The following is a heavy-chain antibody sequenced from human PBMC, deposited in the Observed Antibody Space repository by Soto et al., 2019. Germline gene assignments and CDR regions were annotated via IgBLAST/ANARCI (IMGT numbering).Heavy chain of an antibody. D-gene: IGHD5-12*01. Sequence: PGGSLRLSCAASGFTFSSYGMHWVRQAPGKGLEWVAVIWYDGSNKYYADSVKGRFTISRDDSKNTLYLQMNSLRAEDTAVYYCARGLDIVATGDWFDPWGQGTLVTVSS. CDR2: IWYDGSNK. CDR1: GFTFSSYG. J-gene: IGHJ5*02. V-gene: IGHV3-33*01. CDR3: ARGLDIVATGDWFDP.